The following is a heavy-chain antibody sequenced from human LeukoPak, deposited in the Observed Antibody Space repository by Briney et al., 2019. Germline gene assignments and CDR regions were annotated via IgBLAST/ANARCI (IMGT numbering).Heavy chain of an antibody. CDR3: AKDFFLPGELSEYNWFDP. CDR1: GFTFSSYA. D-gene: IGHD3-10*01. Sequence: GGSLRLSCAASGFTFSSYAMSWVRQAPGKGLEWVSAISGSGGSTYYADSVKGRFTISRDNSRNTLYLQMNSLRAEDTAVYYCAKDFFLPGELSEYNWFDPWGQGTLVTVSS. V-gene: IGHV3-23*01. CDR2: ISGSGGST. J-gene: IGHJ5*02.